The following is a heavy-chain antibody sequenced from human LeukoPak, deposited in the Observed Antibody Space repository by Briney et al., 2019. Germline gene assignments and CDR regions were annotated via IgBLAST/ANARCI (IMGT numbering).Heavy chain of an antibody. Sequence: RPGGSLRLSCAASGFTFDDYGMSWVRQAPGKGLEWVSGINWNGGSTGYADSVKGRFTISRDNAKNSLYLQMNSLRAEDTALYYCARDRNIAAAGTWLVYYFDYWGQGTLVTVSS. CDR1: GFTFDDYG. J-gene: IGHJ4*02. CDR2: INWNGGST. D-gene: IGHD6-13*01. CDR3: ARDRNIAAAGTWLVYYFDY. V-gene: IGHV3-20*04.